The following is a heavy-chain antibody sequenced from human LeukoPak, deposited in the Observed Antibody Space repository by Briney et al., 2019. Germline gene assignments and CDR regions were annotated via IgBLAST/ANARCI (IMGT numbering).Heavy chain of an antibody. D-gene: IGHD7-27*01. Sequence: SVKVSCKASGGTFSSYAISWVRQAPGQGLEWMGGIIPIFGTANYAQKFQGRVTMTTDTSTSTAYMELRSLRSDDTAVYYCARANWAHDAFDIWGQGTMVTVSS. CDR1: GGTFSSYA. V-gene: IGHV1-69*05. CDR2: IIPIFGTA. J-gene: IGHJ3*02. CDR3: ARANWAHDAFDI.